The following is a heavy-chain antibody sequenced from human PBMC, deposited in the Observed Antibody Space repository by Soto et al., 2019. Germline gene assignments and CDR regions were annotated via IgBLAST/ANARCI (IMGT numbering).Heavy chain of an antibody. CDR2: IYYSGST. CDR1: GGSISSYY. J-gene: IGHJ4*02. D-gene: IGHD6-13*01. V-gene: IGHV4-59*01. CDR3: ARVDEGMAASAFDY. Sequence: SETLSLTCTVSGGSISSYYWSWIRQPPGKGLEWIGYIYYSGSTNYNPSLKSRVTISVDTSKNQFSLKLSSVTAADTAVYYCARVDEGMAASAFDYWGQGTLVTVSS.